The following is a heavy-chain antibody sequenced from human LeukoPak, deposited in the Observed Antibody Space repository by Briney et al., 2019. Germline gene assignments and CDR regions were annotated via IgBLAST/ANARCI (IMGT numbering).Heavy chain of an antibody. J-gene: IGHJ5*02. CDR3: AKATDEQIDP. Sequence: GGSLRLSCAASGFTFSSYGMHWVRQAPGKGLEWVAFIRYDGSNKYYADSVKGRFTISRDNSKNTLYLQTNSLRAEDTAVYYCAKATDEQIDPWGQGTLVTVSS. V-gene: IGHV3-30*02. CDR2: IRYDGSNK. CDR1: GFTFSSYG.